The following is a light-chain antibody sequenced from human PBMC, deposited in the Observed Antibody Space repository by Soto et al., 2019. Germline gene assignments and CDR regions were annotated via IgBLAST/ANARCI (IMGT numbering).Light chain of an antibody. CDR2: GAS. J-gene: IGKJ1*01. CDR3: QQYGSSPQT. CDR1: QSVSTTY. V-gene: IGKV3-20*01. Sequence: IVLAQSPGTLSLSPWERATLSCRASQSVSTTYLAWYQQKPGQAPRLVIYGASSRATGIPDRFSGSGSGTDFTLTISRLEPEDFAVYYCQQYGSSPQTFGQGTKWIS.